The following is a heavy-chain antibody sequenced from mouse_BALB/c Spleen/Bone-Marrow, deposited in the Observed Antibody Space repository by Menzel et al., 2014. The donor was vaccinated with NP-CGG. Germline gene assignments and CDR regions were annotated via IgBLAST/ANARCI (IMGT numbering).Heavy chain of an antibody. D-gene: IGHD2-14*01. Sequence: EVMLVESGGGLVEPGGSLKLSCAASGFIFIAYTMSWVRQTPEKRLGWVAYINNGGGSTYYPDTVKGRFTISRDNAKNTLYLQMSSLKSEDTAMYYCARHGEERPVLAMDYWGQGTSVTVSS. V-gene: IGHV5-12-2*01. CDR1: GFIFIAYT. CDR2: INNGGGST. J-gene: IGHJ4*01. CDR3: ARHGEERPVLAMDY.